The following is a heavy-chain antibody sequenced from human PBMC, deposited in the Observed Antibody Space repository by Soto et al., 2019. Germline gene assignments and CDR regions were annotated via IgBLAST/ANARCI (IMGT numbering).Heavy chain of an antibody. CDR1: GFTFRAYS. CDR2: ITSSSTYI. J-gene: IGHJ4*02. D-gene: IGHD5-18*01. Sequence: GRSLRLSCVASGFTFRAYSMSWVRQAPGQGLEWVSSITSSSTYIYYTRSVEGRFTISRDDAKNSLHLQMNSLRAEDTAVYYCARDLLEGYGHARQPDYWGQGTLVTVSS. CDR3: ARDLLEGYGHARQPDY. V-gene: IGHV3-21*06.